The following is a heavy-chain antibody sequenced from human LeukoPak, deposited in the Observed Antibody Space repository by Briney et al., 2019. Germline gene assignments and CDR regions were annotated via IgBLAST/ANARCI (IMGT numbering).Heavy chain of an antibody. CDR1: GGSISSGSYY. CDR3: ASPFRYFDWFPYSYMDV. D-gene: IGHD3-9*01. V-gene: IGHV4-39*01. Sequence: SETLSLTCTVSGGSISSGSYYWGWIRQPPGKGLEWIASMYYTGSTHYNPSLQSRVTISVDASKNQFSLKLRSVTAADTAVYYCASPFRYFDWFPYSYMDVWGKGTTVIVSS. CDR2: MYYTGST. J-gene: IGHJ6*03.